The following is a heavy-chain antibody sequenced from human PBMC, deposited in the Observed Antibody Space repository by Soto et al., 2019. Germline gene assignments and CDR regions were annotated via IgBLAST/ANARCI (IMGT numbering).Heavy chain of an antibody. J-gene: IGHJ4*02. D-gene: IGHD4-17*01. Sequence: SVKVSCKASGGTFSSYAATWVRQAPGQGLEWMGGIIPLLGVTNFAQNFQGRVTITADKSTSTAYMELSSLTSEDTAFYYCAGGVRLYGRKFYFDSWGQGTLVTVSS. CDR1: GGTFSSYA. CDR3: AGGVRLYGRKFYFDS. V-gene: IGHV1-69*10. CDR2: IIPLLGVT.